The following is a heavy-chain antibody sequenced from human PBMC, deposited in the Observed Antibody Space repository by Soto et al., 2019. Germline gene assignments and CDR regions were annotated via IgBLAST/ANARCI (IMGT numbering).Heavy chain of an antibody. CDR1: GYTFTDYY. Sequence: QVQVVQSGAEVKKPGASVKVSCKASGYTFTDYYMHWIRQAPGQGLEWMGWIAPHRDGTEFAQKSQGRITLTGDTSTSTAYMELTGLTSADTAVYFCARGPYGDNAFDIWGQGTVVTVSS. J-gene: IGHJ3*02. CDR2: IAPHRDGT. CDR3: ARGPYGDNAFDI. V-gene: IGHV1-2*02. D-gene: IGHD4-17*01.